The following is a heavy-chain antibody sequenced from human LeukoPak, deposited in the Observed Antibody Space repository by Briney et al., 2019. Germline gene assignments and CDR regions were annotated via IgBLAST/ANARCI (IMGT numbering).Heavy chain of an antibody. V-gene: IGHV3-21*01. Sequence: PGGSLRLSCAASGFTFSDYSMNWVRQAPGKGLEWVSSIGSSGDYIYYADSVKGRFTISRDNAKNSLYLQMTSLRTEDTAVYYCARDRGFPVVTHTSSFDYWGQGTLVTVSS. J-gene: IGHJ4*02. D-gene: IGHD6-13*01. CDR1: GFTFSDYS. CDR3: ARDRGFPVVTHTSSFDY. CDR2: IGSSGDYI.